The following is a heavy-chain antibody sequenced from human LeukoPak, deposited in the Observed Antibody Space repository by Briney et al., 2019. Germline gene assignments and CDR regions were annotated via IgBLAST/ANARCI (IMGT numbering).Heavy chain of an antibody. CDR3: AKVYGSGIYNWFDP. V-gene: IGHV3-30*18. CDR2: ISFDGSNK. CDR1: GFTFSNYG. Sequence: PGGSLRLSCVASGFTFSNYGIHWVRQAPGKGLEWVAIISFDGSNKYYADSVKGRFTISRDNSKNTLYLQMNSLRAEDTAVYYCAKVYGSGIYNWFDPWGQGTLVTVST. D-gene: IGHD3-10*01. J-gene: IGHJ5*02.